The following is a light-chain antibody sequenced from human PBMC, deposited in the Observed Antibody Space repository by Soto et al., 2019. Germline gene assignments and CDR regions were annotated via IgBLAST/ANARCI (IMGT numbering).Light chain of an antibody. J-gene: IGKJ3*01. CDR1: QSVSSY. CDR3: KQRSNFT. V-gene: IGKV3-11*01. CDR2: DTS. Sequence: EIVLTQSPATLSLSPGERATLSCRASQSVSSYLAWYQQKPGQAPRLLIYDTSNRATGIPARFSGSGSGTDNTLTISSLEPEHFAVYYCKQRSNFTFGPGTKVDIK.